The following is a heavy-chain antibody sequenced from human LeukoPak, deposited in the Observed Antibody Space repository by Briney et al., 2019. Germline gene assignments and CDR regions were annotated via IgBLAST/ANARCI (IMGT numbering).Heavy chain of an antibody. D-gene: IGHD5/OR15-5a*01. Sequence: GGSLRLSCAASGFTFSDYYMSWVRQAPGKGLEWVSVIYSGGSTYYADSVKGRFTISRDNSKNTLYLQMNSLRAEDTAVYYCARAPSTIGYFDYWGQGTLVTVSS. CDR1: GFTFSDYY. J-gene: IGHJ4*02. CDR3: ARAPSTIGYFDY. V-gene: IGHV3-53*01. CDR2: IYSGGST.